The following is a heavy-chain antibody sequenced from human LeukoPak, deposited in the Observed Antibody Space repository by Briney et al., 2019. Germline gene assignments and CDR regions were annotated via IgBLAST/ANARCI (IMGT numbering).Heavy chain of an antibody. Sequence: MAGGSLRLSCAASGFTFSSYSMNWVRQAPGKGLEWVSSISSSSSYIYYADSVKGRFTISRDNAKNSLYLQMNSLRAEDTAVYYCAAGIAATAPFDYWGQGTLVTVSS. D-gene: IGHD6-13*01. CDR1: GFTFSSYS. CDR2: ISSSSSYI. CDR3: AAGIAATAPFDY. V-gene: IGHV3-21*01. J-gene: IGHJ4*02.